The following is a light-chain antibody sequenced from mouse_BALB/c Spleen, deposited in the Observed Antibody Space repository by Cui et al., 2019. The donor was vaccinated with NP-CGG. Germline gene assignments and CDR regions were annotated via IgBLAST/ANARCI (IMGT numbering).Light chain of an antibody. J-gene: IGLJ1*01. CDR3: ALWYSNHWV. Sequence: QAVVTQESALTTSPGETVTLTCRSSTGAVTTSNYANWVQEIPDHLFTGLIGGTNNRVPGVPARFSGSLIGDKAALTITGAQTEDEAIYFCALWYSNHWVFGGGTKLTVL. V-gene: IGLV1*01. CDR1: TGAVTTSNY. CDR2: GTN.